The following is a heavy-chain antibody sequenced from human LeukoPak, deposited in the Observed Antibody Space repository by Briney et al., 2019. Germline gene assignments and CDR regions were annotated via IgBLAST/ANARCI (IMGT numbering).Heavy chain of an antibody. V-gene: IGHV4-39*01. D-gene: IGHD2-2*01. J-gene: IGHJ5*02. Sequence: PSETLSLTCTVSGGCISSSSYYWGWIRQPPGKGLEWIGSVYYSGSTCYNPSLKSRVTISVDTSKNQFSLKLSSVTAADTAVYYCARLGYCSSTSCDWFDPWGQGTLVTVSS. CDR1: GGCISSSSYY. CDR3: ARLGYCSSTSCDWFDP. CDR2: VYYSGST.